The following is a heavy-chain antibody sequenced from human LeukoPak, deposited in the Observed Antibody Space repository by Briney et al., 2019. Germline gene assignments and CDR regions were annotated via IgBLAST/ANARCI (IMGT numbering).Heavy chain of an antibody. V-gene: IGHV4-59*02. CDR3: ARGFGTEQQLEVFAY. CDR2: IYYSGRN. Sequence: AAQTESLACTLSSPSVTTYYWSCARQPPGNWLECIVFIYYSGRNNYNPSLQSRVTIPVHKTKNQFSLKLTSVTAADTAVYYCARGFGTEQQLEVFAYWGQGTLVTDSS. CDR1: SPSVTTYY. J-gene: IGHJ4*02. D-gene: IGHD1-1*01.